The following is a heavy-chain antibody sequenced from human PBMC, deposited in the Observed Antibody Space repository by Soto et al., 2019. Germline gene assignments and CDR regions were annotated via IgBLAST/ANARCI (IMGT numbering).Heavy chain of an antibody. CDR2: ISAYNGNT. V-gene: IGHV1-18*04. CDR1: GYTFTSYG. J-gene: IGHJ4*02. CDR3: ARDSWDIVVVVAATDY. D-gene: IGHD2-15*01. Sequence: ASVKVSCKASGYTFTSYGISWVRQAPGQGLEWMGWISAYNGNTNYAQKLQGRVTMTTDTSTSTAYMEQRSLRSDDTAVYYCARDSWDIVVVVAATDYWGQGTLVTSPQ.